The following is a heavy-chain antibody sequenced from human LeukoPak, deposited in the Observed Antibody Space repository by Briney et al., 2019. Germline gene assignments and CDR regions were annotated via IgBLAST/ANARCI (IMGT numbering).Heavy chain of an antibody. J-gene: IGHJ5*02. CDR3: AIGVGSGSYYKRSNWFDP. V-gene: IGHV4-34*01. CDR2: INHSGST. D-gene: IGHD3-10*01. CDR1: GGSFSGYY. Sequence: PSETLPLTCAVYGGSFSGYYWSWIRQPPGKGLEWIGEINHSGSTNYNPSLKSRVTITVDTSKNQFSLKLSSGTAADTGVYYCAIGVGSGSYYKRSNWFDPWGQGTLVTVSS.